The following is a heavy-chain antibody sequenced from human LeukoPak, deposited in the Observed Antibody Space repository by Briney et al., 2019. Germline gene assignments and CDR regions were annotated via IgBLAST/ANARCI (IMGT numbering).Heavy chain of an antibody. V-gene: IGHV3-74*01. CDR3: ARTSRSGASWRDFDY. J-gene: IGHJ4*02. CDR2: INSDGSTT. CDR1: GFTFNNYW. D-gene: IGHD2-15*01. Sequence: SGGSLRLSCAASGFTFNNYWMHWVRRAPGQGLVWVSRINSDGSTTTYADSVKGRFTISRDNAENTLYLQMNSLRAEDTAVYCCARTSRSGASWRDFDYWGQGTLVTVSS.